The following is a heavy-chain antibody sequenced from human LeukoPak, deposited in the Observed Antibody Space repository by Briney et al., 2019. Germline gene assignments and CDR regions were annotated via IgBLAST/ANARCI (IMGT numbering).Heavy chain of an antibody. D-gene: IGHD2-21*02. CDR3: ARDRLHCGGDCDVPDY. Sequence: ASAKVSSKASGVTFSTYAISWVRQTPGQGLEWMGRIIPIFGTANYAQKFQGRVTTTADKSTSTAYMELSSLRSEDTAVYYCARDRLHCGGDCDVPDYWGQGTLVTVSS. CDR2: IIPIFGTA. J-gene: IGHJ4*02. V-gene: IGHV1-69*06. CDR1: GVTFSTYA.